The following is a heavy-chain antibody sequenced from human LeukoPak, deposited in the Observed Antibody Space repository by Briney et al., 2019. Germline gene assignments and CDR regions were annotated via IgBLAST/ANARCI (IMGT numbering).Heavy chain of an antibody. CDR1: GFRFGDYW. Sequence: GGSLRLSCAASGFRFGDYWMTWARHIPGKGLEWVANIKQDGAEKHYAESVEGRFIISRDNAKNSLYLEMDSLKVEDTAVYYCARVGAWDLQQVFEYWGQGTLVTVSS. J-gene: IGHJ4*02. CDR2: IKQDGAEK. D-gene: IGHD1-26*01. CDR3: ARVGAWDLQQVFEY. V-gene: IGHV3-7*01.